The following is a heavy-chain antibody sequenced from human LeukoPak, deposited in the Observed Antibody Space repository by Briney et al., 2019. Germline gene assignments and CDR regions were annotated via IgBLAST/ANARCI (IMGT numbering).Heavy chain of an antibody. CDR2: ISGSGGST. CDR1: GGSISSSSYY. Sequence: ETLSLTCTVSGGSISSSSYYWGWIRQAPGKGLEWVSAISGSGGSTYYADSVKGRFTISRDNSKNTLYLQMNSLRAEDTAVYYCANPIWGQGTLVTVSS. J-gene: IGHJ4*02. V-gene: IGHV3-23*01. CDR3: ANPI.